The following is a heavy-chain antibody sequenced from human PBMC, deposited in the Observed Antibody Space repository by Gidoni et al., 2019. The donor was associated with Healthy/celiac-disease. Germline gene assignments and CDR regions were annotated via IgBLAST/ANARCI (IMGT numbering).Heavy chain of an antibody. CDR1: AGSISSSSYY. D-gene: IGHD3-16*01. Sequence: QLQLQESGPGLVKPSETLSLTCTVSAGSISSSSYYWGWIRQPPGKGLEWIGSIYYSGSTYYNPSLKSRVTISVDTSKNQFSLKLSSVTAADTAVYYCARQNGGAYYFDYWGQGTLVTVSS. J-gene: IGHJ4*02. V-gene: IGHV4-39*01. CDR3: ARQNGGAYYFDY. CDR2: IYYSGST.